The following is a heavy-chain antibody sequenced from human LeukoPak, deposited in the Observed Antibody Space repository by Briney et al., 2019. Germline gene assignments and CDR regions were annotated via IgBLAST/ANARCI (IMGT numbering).Heavy chain of an antibody. V-gene: IGHV3-7*01. CDR2: IKKDGSEK. CDR1: GFTFSSYG. Sequence: GRSLRLSCAASGFTFSSYGMHWVRQAPGKGLEWVANIKKDGSEKYYVDSVKGRFTISRDNAKNSLYLQMNSLRAEDTAVYYCARDSSHITMIGYFQHWGQGTLVTVSS. D-gene: IGHD3-22*01. CDR3: ARDSSHITMIGYFQH. J-gene: IGHJ1*01.